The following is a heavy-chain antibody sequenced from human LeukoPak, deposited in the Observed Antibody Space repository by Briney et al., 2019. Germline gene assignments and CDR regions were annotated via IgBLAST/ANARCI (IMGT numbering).Heavy chain of an antibody. Sequence: RGSLRLSCAASGFTFSSYAMSRVRQAPGKGLEWVSAISGSGGSTYYADSVKGRFTISRDNTKNTQYLQMSSLRAEDTAVYYCAKFFSTGYFSGSYVWGQGTLVTVSS. CDR2: ISGSGGST. V-gene: IGHV3-23*01. CDR3: AKFFSTGYFSGSYV. CDR1: GFTFSSYA. D-gene: IGHD3-22*01. J-gene: IGHJ4*02.